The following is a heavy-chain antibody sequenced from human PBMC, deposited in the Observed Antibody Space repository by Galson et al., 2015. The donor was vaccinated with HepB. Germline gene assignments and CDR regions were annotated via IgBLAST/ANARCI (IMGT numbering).Heavy chain of an antibody. CDR1: GYTFTSYY. Sequence: SVKVSCKASGYTFTSYYMHWVRQAPGQGLEWMGIINPSGGSTSYAQKFQGRVTMTRDTSTSTVYMELSSLRSGDTAVYYCARDGYCSGGSCYSPNDYWGQGTLVTVSS. CDR3: ARDGYCSGGSCYSPNDY. CDR2: INPSGGST. D-gene: IGHD2-15*01. J-gene: IGHJ4*02. V-gene: IGHV1-46*01.